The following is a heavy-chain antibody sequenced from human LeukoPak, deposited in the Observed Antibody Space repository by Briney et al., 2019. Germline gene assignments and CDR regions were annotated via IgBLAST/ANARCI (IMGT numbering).Heavy chain of an antibody. CDR1: GFTFSSYS. D-gene: IGHD6-6*01. Sequence: GGSLRLSXAASGFTFSSYSMNWVRQAPGKGLEWLSYISSSSSTIYYADSVKGRFTISRDNAKNSLYLQMNSLRAEDTAVYYCARRSSSKDYWGQGTLVTVSS. V-gene: IGHV3-48*01. CDR2: ISSSSSTI. J-gene: IGHJ4*02. CDR3: ARRSSSKDY.